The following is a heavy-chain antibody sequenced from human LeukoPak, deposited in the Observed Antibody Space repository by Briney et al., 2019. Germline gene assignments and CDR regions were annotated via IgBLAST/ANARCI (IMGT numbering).Heavy chain of an antibody. CDR1: GFTFSSYT. Sequence: GGSLRLSCAASGFTFSSYTMNWVRQAPGKGLEWVSSITSSSSYIYYTDSAKGRFTISRDNAKNSLFLQMNSLRAEDTAVYYCARVLSGTLTFDHWVQGTLVAVSS. D-gene: IGHD3-9*01. V-gene: IGHV3-21*01. CDR3: ARVLSGTLTFDH. J-gene: IGHJ4*02. CDR2: ITSSSSYI.